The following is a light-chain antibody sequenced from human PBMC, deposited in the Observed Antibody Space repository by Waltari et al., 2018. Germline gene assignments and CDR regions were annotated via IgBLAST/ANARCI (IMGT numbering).Light chain of an antibody. CDR3: QHYVRLPAT. CDR2: GAA. J-gene: IGKJ1*01. Sequence: EIVLTQSPGTLCLSPGERATRSCRARQSVRGSLAWYQQKAGQAPRLLIYGAASRATGIPDRFRGSRSGTDFSLTISRLEPEDFAVYYCQHYVRLPATFGQGTKVEI. CDR1: QSVRGS. V-gene: IGKV3-20*01.